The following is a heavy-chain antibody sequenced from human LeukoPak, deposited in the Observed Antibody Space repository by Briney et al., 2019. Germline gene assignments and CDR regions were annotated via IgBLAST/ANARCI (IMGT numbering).Heavy chain of an antibody. J-gene: IGHJ4*02. D-gene: IGHD3-3*01. CDR3: ARDNRYDFWSGYFDY. V-gene: IGHV3-30-3*01. Sequence: PGGSLRLSCAASGFTFSSYWMSWVRQAPGKGLEWVAVISYDGSNKYYADSVKGRFTISRDNSKNTLYLQMNSLRAEDTAVYYCARDNRYDFWSGYFDYWGQGTLVTVSS. CDR2: ISYDGSNK. CDR1: GFTFSSYW.